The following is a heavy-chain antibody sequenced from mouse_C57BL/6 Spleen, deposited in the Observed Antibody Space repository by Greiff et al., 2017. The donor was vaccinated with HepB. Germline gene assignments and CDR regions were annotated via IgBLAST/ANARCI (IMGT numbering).Heavy chain of an antibody. CDR1: GFTFSDYG. CDR3: ARTSNYVYYAMDY. D-gene: IGHD2-5*01. CDR2: ISSGSSTI. Sequence: EVKLVESGGGLVKPGGSLKLSCAASGFTFSDYGMHWVRQAPEKGLEWVAYISSGSSTIYYADTVKGRFTISRDNAKNTLFLQMTSLRSEDTAMYYCARTSNYVYYAMDYWGQGTSVTVSS. J-gene: IGHJ4*01. V-gene: IGHV5-17*01.